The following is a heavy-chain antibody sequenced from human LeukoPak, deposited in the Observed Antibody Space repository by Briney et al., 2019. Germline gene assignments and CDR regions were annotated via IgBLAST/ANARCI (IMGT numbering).Heavy chain of an antibody. J-gene: IGHJ4*02. CDR1: GYSISSGYY. V-gene: IGHV4-38-2*01. D-gene: IGHD2-2*01. Sequence: SETLSLTCAVSGYSISSGYYWGWIRQPPGKGLEWIGTVYHSGSTYYNPSLKSRVTISVDTSKNQFSLKLTSVTAADTAVYYCARVRGYCSSTICYRYYFDYWGQGTLVTVSS. CDR3: ARVRGYCSSTICYRYYFDY. CDR2: VYHSGST.